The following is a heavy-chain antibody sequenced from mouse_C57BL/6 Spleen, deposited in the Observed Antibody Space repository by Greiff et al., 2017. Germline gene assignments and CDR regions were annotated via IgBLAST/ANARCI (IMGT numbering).Heavy chain of an antibody. J-gene: IGHJ1*03. D-gene: IGHD1-1*01. CDR3: ARAFHYYGSSYGYFDV. Sequence: EVQLVESEGGLVQPGSSMKLSCTASGFTFSDYYMAWVRQVPEKGLEWVANINYDGSSTYYLDSLKSRFIISRDNAKNILYLQMSSLKSEDTATYYCARAFHYYGSSYGYFDVWGTGTTVTVSS. CDR2: INYDGSST. V-gene: IGHV5-16*01. CDR1: GFTFSDYY.